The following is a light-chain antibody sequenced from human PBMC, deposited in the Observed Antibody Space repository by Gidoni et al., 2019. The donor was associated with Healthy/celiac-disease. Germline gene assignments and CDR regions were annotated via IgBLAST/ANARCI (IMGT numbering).Light chain of an antibody. CDR2: RNN. V-gene: IGLV1-47*01. J-gene: IGLJ2*01. CDR3: AAWDDSLSGYVV. CDR1: SSNIGSNY. Sequence: QSVLTQPTHASGTPWQRVTLSCSGSSSNIGSNYVYWYQQLPGTAPKLLIYRNNQRPSGVPDRFSGSKSGTSASLAISGLRSEDEADYYCAAWDDSLSGYVVFGGGTKLTVL.